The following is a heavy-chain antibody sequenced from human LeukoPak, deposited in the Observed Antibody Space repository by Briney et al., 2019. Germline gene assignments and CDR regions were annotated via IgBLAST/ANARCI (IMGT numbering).Heavy chain of an antibody. J-gene: IGHJ6*02. V-gene: IGHV4-59*01. CDR2: IYYSGST. D-gene: IGHD6-19*01. Sequence: SETLSLTCTVSGGSISSYYWSWIRQPPGKGLEWIGYIYYSGSTNYNPSLKSRVTISVDTSKNQFSLKLSSVTAADTAVYYCARXXXAAXAGDYYGMDVWGQGTTVTVSS. CDR1: GGSISSYY. CDR3: ARXXXAAXAGDYYGMDV.